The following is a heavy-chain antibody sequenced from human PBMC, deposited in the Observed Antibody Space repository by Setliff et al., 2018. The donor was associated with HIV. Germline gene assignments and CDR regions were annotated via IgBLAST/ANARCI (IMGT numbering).Heavy chain of an antibody. CDR1: GFTFSNYN. J-gene: IGHJ4*02. D-gene: IGHD3-10*01. Sequence: GGSLRLSCAASGFTFSNYNMNWVRQAPGKGLEWVSSISSSSTYIYYADSLRGRFTISRDNSRYSLYLQINNLRAEDTAIYYCARVNASGSYFFDYWGQGTLVTVSS. CDR2: ISSSSTYI. V-gene: IGHV3-21*01. CDR3: ARVNASGSYFFDY.